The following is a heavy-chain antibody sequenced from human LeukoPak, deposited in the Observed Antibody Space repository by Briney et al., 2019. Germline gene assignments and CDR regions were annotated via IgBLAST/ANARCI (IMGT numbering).Heavy chain of an antibody. Sequence: PGGSLRLPCAASGFTFSSYEMNWVRQAPGKGLEWVSYISSSGSTIYYADSVKGRFTISRDNAKSSLYLQMNSLRAEDTAVYYCAELGITMIGGVWGKGTTATISS. D-gene: IGHD3-10*02. J-gene: IGHJ6*04. CDR2: ISSSGSTI. CDR3: AELGITMIGGV. V-gene: IGHV3-48*03. CDR1: GFTFSSYE.